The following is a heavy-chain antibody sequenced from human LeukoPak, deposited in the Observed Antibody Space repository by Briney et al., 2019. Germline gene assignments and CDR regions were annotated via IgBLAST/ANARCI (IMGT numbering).Heavy chain of an antibody. Sequence: GGSLRLSCAASGFTFSSYSMNWVRQAPGKGLEWVSYISSSSSTIYYADSVKGRFTISRDNAKNSLYLQMNSLRDEDTAVYYCARVGPLWFGELFTPLPYYYYYGMDVWGQGTTVTVSS. CDR1: GFTFSSYS. J-gene: IGHJ6*02. CDR2: ISSSSSTI. CDR3: ARVGPLWFGELFTPLPYYYYYGMDV. D-gene: IGHD3-10*01. V-gene: IGHV3-48*02.